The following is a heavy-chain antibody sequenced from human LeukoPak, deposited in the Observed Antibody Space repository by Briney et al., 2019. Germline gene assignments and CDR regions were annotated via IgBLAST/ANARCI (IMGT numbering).Heavy chain of an antibody. D-gene: IGHD3-16*01. V-gene: IGHV3-30-3*01. J-gene: IGHJ3*02. Sequence: GGSLRLSRAASGFTFSSYAMHWVRQAPGKGLEWVAVISYDGSNKYYADSVKGRFTISRDNSKNTLYLQMNSLRAEDTAVCYCARENPARVGGPDAFDIWGQGTMVTVSS. CDR1: GFTFSSYA. CDR2: ISYDGSNK. CDR3: ARENPARVGGPDAFDI.